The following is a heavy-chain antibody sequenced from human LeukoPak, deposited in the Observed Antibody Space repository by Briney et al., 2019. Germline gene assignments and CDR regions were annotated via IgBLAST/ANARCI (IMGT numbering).Heavy chain of an antibody. Sequence: ASVKVSCKASGYTFTGYYIHWVRQAPGQGLEWMGWINPNSGGTNYAQKFQGRVTMTRDTSISTAYMELSRLRSDDTAVYYCARYSSGWYSAFDIWGQGKMVTVSS. CDR1: GYTFTGYY. V-gene: IGHV1-2*02. J-gene: IGHJ3*02. CDR3: ARYSSGWYSAFDI. CDR2: INPNSGGT. D-gene: IGHD6-19*01.